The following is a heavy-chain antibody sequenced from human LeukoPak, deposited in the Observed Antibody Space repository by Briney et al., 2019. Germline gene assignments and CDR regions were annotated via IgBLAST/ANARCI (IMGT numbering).Heavy chain of an antibody. V-gene: IGHV4-61*01. Sequence: SETLSLTCTVSGASITSGSYYGSWIRQLPEKGLEWIGYIYYSGSTNYNPSLKSRVTISVDTSKNQFSLKLSSVTAADTAVYYCARAVPAAEFDYWGQGTLVIVSS. CDR3: ARAVPAAEFDY. CDR2: IYYSGST. J-gene: IGHJ4*02. CDR1: GASITSGSYY. D-gene: IGHD2-2*01.